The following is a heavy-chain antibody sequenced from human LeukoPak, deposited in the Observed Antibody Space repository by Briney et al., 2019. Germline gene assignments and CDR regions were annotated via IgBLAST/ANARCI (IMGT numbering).Heavy chain of an antibody. CDR2: ISGSGEST. CDR3: AIITVTTGFDY. V-gene: IGHV3-23*01. D-gene: IGHD4-17*01. Sequence: GGSLRLSCVASGLTFSNYGMSWVRQAPGKGLEWVSAISGSGESTYYADSVKGRFTISRDNSKNTLYLQMNSLRAEDTAVYYCAIITVTTGFDYWGQGTLVTVSS. CDR1: GLTFSNYG. J-gene: IGHJ4*02.